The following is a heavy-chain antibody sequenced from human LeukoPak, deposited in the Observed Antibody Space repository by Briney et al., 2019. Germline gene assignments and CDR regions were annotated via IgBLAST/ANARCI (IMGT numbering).Heavy chain of an antibody. V-gene: IGHV4-59*01. J-gene: IGHJ3*02. CDR2: IYYSGST. D-gene: IGHD3-10*01. CDR3: ARRGITYYYGSGTDAFDI. CDR1: GGSISSYY. Sequence: SETLSLTCTVSGGSISSYYWSWIRQPPGKGLEWIGYIYYSGSTNYNPSLKRRVTISLETSKNQFSLKLSSVTAADTAVYYCARRGITYYYGSGTDAFDIWGQGTMVTVYS.